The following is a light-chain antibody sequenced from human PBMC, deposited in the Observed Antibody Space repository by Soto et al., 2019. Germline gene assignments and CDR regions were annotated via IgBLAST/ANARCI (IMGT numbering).Light chain of an antibody. CDR3: QSFGSTKPGV. CDR1: GGNIASNY. J-gene: IGLJ1*01. V-gene: IGLV6-57*02. CDR2: HDD. Sequence: NFMLTQPHSVSASPGKTVTISCTGSGGNIASNYVQWYQQRPGSAPTTVIFHDDQRPSGVPDRFSGSIDRSSNSASLTISGLQPEDVADYYCQSFGSTKPGVFGPGSKLTFL.